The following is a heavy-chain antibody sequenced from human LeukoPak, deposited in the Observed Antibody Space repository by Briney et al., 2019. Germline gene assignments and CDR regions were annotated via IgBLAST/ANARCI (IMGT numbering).Heavy chain of an antibody. J-gene: IGHJ5*02. Sequence: SQTLSLTCAISGDSVSSNSAAWNWIRQSPSRGLEWLGRTYYRSKWYNDYAVSVKSRITINPDTSKNQFSLQLNSVTPEDTAVYYCAGVLSPLVLDVSQGWFDPWGQGTLVTVSS. CDR3: AGVLSPLVLDVSQGWFDP. CDR2: TYYRSKWYN. D-gene: IGHD3-10*01. V-gene: IGHV6-1*01. CDR1: GDSVSSNSAA.